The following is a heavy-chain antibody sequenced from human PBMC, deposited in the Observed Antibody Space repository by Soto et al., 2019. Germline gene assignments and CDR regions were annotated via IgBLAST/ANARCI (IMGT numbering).Heavy chain of an antibody. CDR3: TSKGYCSSTSCYDGSYTFFDY. Sequence: GGSLRLSCAASGFTFSNAWMSWVRQAPGKGLEWVGRIKSKTDGGTTDYAAPVKGRFTISRDDSKNTLYLQMNSLKTEDTAVYYCTSKGYCSSTSCYDGSYTFFDYWGQGTLVTAPQ. V-gene: IGHV3-15*01. J-gene: IGHJ4*02. CDR2: IKSKTDGGTT. CDR1: GFTFSNAW. D-gene: IGHD2-2*01.